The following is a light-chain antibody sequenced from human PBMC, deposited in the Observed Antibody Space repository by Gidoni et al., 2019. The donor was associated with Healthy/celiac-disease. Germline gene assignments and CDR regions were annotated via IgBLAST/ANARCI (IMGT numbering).Light chain of an antibody. V-gene: IGLV2-14*03. Sequence: QSALTQPASVSGSPGQSITISCTGTSSDVGGYNYFSWYQQHPGKAPKLMTHDVSNRPSGVSNRFSGSKSGNTASLTISGLQAEDEADYYCSSYTSSSTPNWVFGGGTKLTVL. CDR1: SSDVGGYNY. CDR2: DVS. CDR3: SSYTSSSTPNWV. J-gene: IGLJ3*02.